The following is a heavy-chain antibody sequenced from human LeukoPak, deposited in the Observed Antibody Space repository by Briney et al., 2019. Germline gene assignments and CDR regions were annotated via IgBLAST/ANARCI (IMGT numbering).Heavy chain of an antibody. V-gene: IGHV4-59*01. J-gene: IGHJ4*02. CDR3: ARAGRETTVTTYPAIHDY. Sequence: SETLSLTCTVSGGSISSYYWSWIRQPPGKGLEWIGYIYYSGSTNYNPSLKSRVTISVDTSKNQFSLKLSSVTAADTAVYYCARAGRETTVTTYPAIHDYWGQGTLVTVSS. CDR2: IYYSGST. D-gene: IGHD4-17*01. CDR1: GGSISSYY.